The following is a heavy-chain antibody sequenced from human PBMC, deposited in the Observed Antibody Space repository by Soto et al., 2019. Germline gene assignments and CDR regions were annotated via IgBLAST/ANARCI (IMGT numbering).Heavy chain of an antibody. D-gene: IGHD1-1*01. J-gene: IGHJ5*02. CDR3: ARSTTDWKLDP. CDR2: FIPIFETP. CDR1: GDNFSRDNFTNYA. Sequence: QVHLVQSGAEVKKPGSSVKVSCKASGDNFSRDNFTNYAIGWVRQAPGQWLEWMGGFIPIFETPNYAGKFQGRVTINADKSTPTAYMDLRSLTSEDTAVYYCARSTTDWKLDPWGQGSLVTVSS. V-gene: IGHV1-69*06.